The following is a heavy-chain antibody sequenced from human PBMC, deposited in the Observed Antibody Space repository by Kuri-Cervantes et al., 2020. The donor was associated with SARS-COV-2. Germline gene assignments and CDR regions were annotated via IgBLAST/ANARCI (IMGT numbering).Heavy chain of an antibody. CDR2: ISSSGSTI. D-gene: IGHD3-16*01. CDR1: GFTFDDYG. CDR3: AKDNQVWDYMDY. Sequence: GESLKISCAASGFTFDDYGMSWVRQAPGKGLEWVSYISSSGSTIYYADSVKGRFTISRDNAKNSLYLQMNSLRAEDTAVYYCAKDNQVWDYMDYWGQGTLVTVSS. V-gene: IGHV3-11*04. J-gene: IGHJ4*02.